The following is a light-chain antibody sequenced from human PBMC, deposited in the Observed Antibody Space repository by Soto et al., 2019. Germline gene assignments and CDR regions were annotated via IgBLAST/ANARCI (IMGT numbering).Light chain of an antibody. V-gene: IGKV1-12*01. CDR2: AAS. CDR1: XDXXXX. J-gene: IGKJ4*01. CDR3: QQANSFPLT. Sequence: DIQMTQSPSSVSASVGDRVTITCRASXDXXXXLAWYQQKPGKAPKLLIYAASSLHSGVPARFSGSDSGTDFTLTISSVQPEDSATYYCQQANSFPLTFGGGTKVEI.